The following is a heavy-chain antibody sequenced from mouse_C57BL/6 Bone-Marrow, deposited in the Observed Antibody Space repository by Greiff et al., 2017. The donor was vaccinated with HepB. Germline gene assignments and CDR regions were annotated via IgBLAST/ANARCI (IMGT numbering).Heavy chain of an antibody. CDR3: AKVNYSNYGFAY. CDR2: IWRGGST. J-gene: IGHJ3*01. V-gene: IGHV2-5*01. D-gene: IGHD2-5*01. Sequence: VQVVESGPGLVQPSQSLSITCTVSGFSLTSYGAHWVRQSPGKGLEWLGVIWRGGSTDYNAAFMSRLSITKDNSKSQVFFKMNSLQADEAAIYYCAKVNYSNYGFAYWGQGTLVTVSA. CDR1: GFSLTSYG.